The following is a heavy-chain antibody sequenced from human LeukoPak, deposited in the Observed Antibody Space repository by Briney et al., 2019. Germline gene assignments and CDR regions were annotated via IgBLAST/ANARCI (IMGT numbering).Heavy chain of an antibody. Sequence: GGSLRLSCAASGFTFSSYAMHWVRQAPGKGLEWVAVISYDGSNKYYADSVKGRFTISRDNSKNALYLQMNSLRAEDTAVYYCARDYYDSSGYYYVPLGYWGQGTLVTVSS. CDR2: ISYDGSNK. J-gene: IGHJ4*02. CDR3: ARDYYDSSGYYYVPLGY. D-gene: IGHD3-22*01. CDR1: GFTFSSYA. V-gene: IGHV3-30*04.